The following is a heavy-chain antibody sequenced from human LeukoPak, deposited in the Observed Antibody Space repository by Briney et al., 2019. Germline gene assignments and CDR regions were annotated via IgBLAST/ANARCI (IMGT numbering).Heavy chain of an antibody. J-gene: IGHJ4*02. CDR2: ISGSSSAI. V-gene: IGHV3-48*04. Sequence: GGSLRLSCAASGFTFSTYHMNWVRQAPGKGLEWVSSISGSSSAIYYADSVKGRFTISRDNAKNSLYLQMNSLRAEDTAVYYCARGAAAGSFDYWGQGTLVTVSP. CDR3: ARGAAAGSFDY. D-gene: IGHD6-13*01. CDR1: GFTFSTYH.